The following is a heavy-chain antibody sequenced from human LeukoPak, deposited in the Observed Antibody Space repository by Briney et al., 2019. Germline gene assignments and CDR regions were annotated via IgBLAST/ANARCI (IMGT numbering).Heavy chain of an antibody. D-gene: IGHD2-2*01. V-gene: IGHV1-69*13. CDR3: ARALCSSTYCLIGEV. J-gene: IGHJ1*01. Sequence: PAASVKVSCKASGATFRIYSITWVRQAPGQGLEWMGRIFPVFGSANYAQKFQGRVTITADESTSTAYMELGSLRPEDTAVYFCARALCSSTYCLIGEVWGQGTLVTVSS. CDR1: GATFRIYS. CDR2: IFPVFGSA.